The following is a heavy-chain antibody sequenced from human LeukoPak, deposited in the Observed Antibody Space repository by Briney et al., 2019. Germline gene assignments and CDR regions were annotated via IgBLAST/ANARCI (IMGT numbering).Heavy chain of an antibody. D-gene: IGHD3-22*01. Sequence: PSVKVSCKASGDTFSSYAICWVQQAPGQGLEWIGGIIPIFGTANYAQKFQGRVTITTDESTSTAYMELSSLRSEDTAVYYCARAPLPPYYYDSSGYYYFDYWGQGTLVTVSS. CDR1: GDTFSSYA. CDR3: ARAPLPPYYYDSSGYYYFDY. CDR2: IIPIFGTA. V-gene: IGHV1-69*05. J-gene: IGHJ4*02.